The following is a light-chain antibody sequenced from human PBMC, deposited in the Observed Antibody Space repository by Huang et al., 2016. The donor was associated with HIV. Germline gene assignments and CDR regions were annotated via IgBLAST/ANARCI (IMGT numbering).Light chain of an antibody. CDR3: HQSSASPLT. V-gene: IGKV6-21*02. Sequence: EIVLTQSPAFQSVTPKEKVTITCRASQSIGSRLHLYQQKPHQSPKLLIKNASQSIAGVPSRFSGSGSGTDFTLTINGLEAEDTATYYCHQSSASPLTFGGGTKVEIK. J-gene: IGKJ4*01. CDR2: NAS. CDR1: QSIGSR.